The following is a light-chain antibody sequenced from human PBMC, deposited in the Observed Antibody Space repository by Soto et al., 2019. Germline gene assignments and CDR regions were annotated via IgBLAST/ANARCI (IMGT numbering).Light chain of an antibody. CDR3: QQYGISPYT. J-gene: IGKJ2*01. Sequence: EIVLTQSTGTLSFSPGERATLSCRASQSVSSSYLAWYQQKPGQAPRLLIYGAASRASGIPDRFSGSGSGTAFTLTVSRLEPEDFAVYYCQQYGISPYTFGQGTKLEIK. V-gene: IGKV3-20*01. CDR1: QSVSSSY. CDR2: GAA.